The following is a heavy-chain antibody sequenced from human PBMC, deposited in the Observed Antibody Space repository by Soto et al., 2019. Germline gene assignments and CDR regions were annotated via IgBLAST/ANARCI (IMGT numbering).Heavy chain of an antibody. V-gene: IGHV3-23*01. D-gene: IGHD3-22*01. Sequence: EVQLLESGGGLVQPGGSLRLSCAASGFTFSSYAMSWVRQAPGKGLEWVSAISGSGGSTYYADSVKGRFTISRDNSKSTLYLQMNSLRAEDTAVYYCAKNTNYYDKGNWFDPWGQGTLVTVSS. CDR1: GFTFSSYA. CDR2: ISGSGGST. J-gene: IGHJ5*02. CDR3: AKNTNYYDKGNWFDP.